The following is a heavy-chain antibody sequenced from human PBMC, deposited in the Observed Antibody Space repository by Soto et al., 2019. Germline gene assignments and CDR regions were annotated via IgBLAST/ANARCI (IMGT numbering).Heavy chain of an antibody. CDR3: ALGVVAATFDY. Sequence: SETLSLTCTVSCGSISSYYWSWIRQPPGKGLEWIGYIYYSGSTNYNPSLKSRVTISVDTSKNQFSLKLSSVTAADTAVYYCALGVVAATFDYWGQGTLVTVS. CDR1: CGSISSYY. V-gene: IGHV4-59*12. D-gene: IGHD2-15*01. J-gene: IGHJ4*02. CDR2: IYYSGST.